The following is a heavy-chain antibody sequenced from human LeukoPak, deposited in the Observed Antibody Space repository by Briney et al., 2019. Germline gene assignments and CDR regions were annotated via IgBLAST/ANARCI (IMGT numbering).Heavy chain of an antibody. Sequence: GGSLRLSCAASGFTFSSYSMNWVRQTPGKGLEWVSYISSSSNTIYYADSVKGRFTISRDNAQNSLYLQMNSLRDEDTAVYYCATSGSYRFDYWGQGTLVTVSS. CDR3: ATSGSYRFDY. CDR1: GFTFSSYS. CDR2: ISSSSNTI. J-gene: IGHJ4*02. D-gene: IGHD1-26*01. V-gene: IGHV3-48*02.